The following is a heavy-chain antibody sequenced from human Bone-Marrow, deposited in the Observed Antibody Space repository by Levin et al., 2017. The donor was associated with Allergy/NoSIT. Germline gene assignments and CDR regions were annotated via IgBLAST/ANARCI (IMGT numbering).Heavy chain of an antibody. CDR1: GYTFTDYG. V-gene: IGHV1-18*01. CDR3: VRDSQVAGSVGDY. Sequence: VASVKVSCKASGYTFTDYGISWVRQAPGQGLEWMGWISGSTGRTNYAKMFQGRLSMTTDTSTPTTYLELRSLRSDDTAVYYCVRDSQVAGSVGDYWGQGTLVTVSS. CDR2: ISGSTGRT. D-gene: IGHD6-19*01. J-gene: IGHJ4*02.